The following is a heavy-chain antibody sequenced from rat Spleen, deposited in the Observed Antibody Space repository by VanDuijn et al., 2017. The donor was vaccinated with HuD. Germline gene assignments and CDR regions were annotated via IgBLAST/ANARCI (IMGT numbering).Heavy chain of an antibody. J-gene: IGHJ2*01. CDR3: TRDRILLSTGFDY. Sequence: EVQLVESGGGLVQPGRSLKLSCAALGFTFNDYYMAWVRQAPTKVLEWVASINYDGGSTYYRDSVKGRFTISRDNAKSSVYLQMDSLRSEDTATYYCTRDRILLSTGFDYWGQGVMVTVSS. V-gene: IGHV5-20*01. CDR2: INYDGGST. D-gene: IGHD1-6*01. CDR1: GFTFNDYY.